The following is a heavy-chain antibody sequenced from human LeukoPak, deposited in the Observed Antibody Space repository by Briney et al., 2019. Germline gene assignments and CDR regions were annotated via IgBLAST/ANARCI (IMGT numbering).Heavy chain of an antibody. CDR3: ARDLQLLFDY. D-gene: IGHD1-26*01. CDR1: GFVFSSLD. V-gene: IGHV3-23*01. CDR2: ITHSGYGT. Sequence: GGSLRLSCAASGFVFSSLDMGWVRQAPGKGLEWVSAITHSGYGTYYADPVKGRFTISRDNSKNTLYLQMNSLRAEDTAVYYCARDLQLLFDYWGQGTLVTVSS. J-gene: IGHJ4*02.